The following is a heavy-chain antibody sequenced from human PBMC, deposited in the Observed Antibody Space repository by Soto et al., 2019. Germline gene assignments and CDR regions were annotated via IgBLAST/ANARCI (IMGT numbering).Heavy chain of an antibody. V-gene: IGHV3-23*03. Sequence: GGPLRLSCAADGFTFRTYAMNWVRQAPGKGLEWVAVIVGDASSIDYADSVKGRFTISRDNSKNIMYLQMTSLKVEDTATYFCAKDLRPDGRYDLDYWGQGTQVTVSS. CDR3: AKDLRPDGRYDLDY. J-gene: IGHJ4*02. CDR2: IVGDASSI. D-gene: IGHD2-15*01. CDR1: GFTFRTYA.